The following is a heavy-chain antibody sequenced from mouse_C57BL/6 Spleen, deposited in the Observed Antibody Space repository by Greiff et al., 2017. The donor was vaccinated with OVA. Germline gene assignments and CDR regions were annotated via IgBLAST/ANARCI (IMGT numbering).Heavy chain of an antibody. D-gene: IGHD2-1*01. J-gene: IGHJ2*01. CDR1: GFTFSSYA. V-gene: IGHV5-4*01. Sequence: EVQRVESGGGLVKPGGSLKLSCAASGFTFSSYAMSWVRQTPEKRLEWVATISDGGSYTYYPDNVKGRFTISRDNAKNNLYLQMSHLKSEDTAMYYCARDKSTHFDYWGQGTTLTVSS. CDR2: ISDGGSYT. CDR3: ARDKSTHFDY.